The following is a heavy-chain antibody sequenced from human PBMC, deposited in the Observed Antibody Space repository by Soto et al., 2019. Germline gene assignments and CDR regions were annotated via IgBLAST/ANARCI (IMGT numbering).Heavy chain of an antibody. CDR1: DSTFDSHA. CDR3: ARASCGHTCYYRIDY. D-gene: IGHD1-26*01. J-gene: IGHJ4*02. V-gene: IGHV3-23*01. CDR2: ITGGGDLT. Sequence: VQLLESGGGLVQPGGSLRLSCAAADSTFDSHAMSWVCRAPGKGLEWVSSITGGGDLTYYADSVKGRFTISRDNFKNTLYLQMHSLRGEDTAVYYCARASCGHTCYYRIDYWGQGTRVTVSS.